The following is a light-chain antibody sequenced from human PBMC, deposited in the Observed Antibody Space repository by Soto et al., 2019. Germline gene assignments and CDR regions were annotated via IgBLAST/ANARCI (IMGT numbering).Light chain of an antibody. CDR1: QSVLYSSNSKNY. CDR2: WAS. Sequence: DIVMTQSPDSLAVSLGERATINCKSSQSVLYSSNSKNYLGWYQQKPGKPPKLLIYWASTRESGVPDRFSGSGSVTDFTLTISSLQAEDVAVYYCQQYSSTPWTFGQGTKVEIK. V-gene: IGKV4-1*01. J-gene: IGKJ1*01. CDR3: QQYSSTPWT.